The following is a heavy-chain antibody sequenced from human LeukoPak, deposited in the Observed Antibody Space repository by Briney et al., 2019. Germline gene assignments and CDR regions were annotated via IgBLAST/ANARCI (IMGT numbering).Heavy chain of an antibody. J-gene: IGHJ6*03. CDR2: ITSSDGNT. Sequence: PGGSLRLSCAASAFTFSNYALTWVRQTPGKGLEWVSSITSSDGNTQYADSVKGRFTISRDNSKNTLYPQMNSLRAEDTAIYFCAKHSHRHYHYYYMDVWGTGTTVTVFS. V-gene: IGHV3-23*01. CDR3: AKHSHRHYHYYYMDV. D-gene: IGHD1-26*01. CDR1: AFTFSNYA.